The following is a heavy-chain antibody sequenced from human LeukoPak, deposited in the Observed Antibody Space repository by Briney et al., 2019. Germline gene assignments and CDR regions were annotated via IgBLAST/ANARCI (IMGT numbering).Heavy chain of an antibody. Sequence: GGSLRLSCAASGFTFSSYAMHWVRQAPGKGLEWVAVISYDGSNKYYADSVKGRFTISRDNSKNTLYLQMNSLRAEDTAVYYCARGLDRYYYDSSGYYYRGDAFDIWGQGTMVTVSS. CDR1: GFTFSSYA. D-gene: IGHD3-22*01. CDR3: ARGLDRYYYDSSGYYYRGDAFDI. J-gene: IGHJ3*02. CDR2: ISYDGSNK. V-gene: IGHV3-30*04.